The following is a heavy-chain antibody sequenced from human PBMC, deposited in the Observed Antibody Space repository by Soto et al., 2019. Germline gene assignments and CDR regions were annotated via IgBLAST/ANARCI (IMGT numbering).Heavy chain of an antibody. D-gene: IGHD2-2*01. CDR1: GGSISSYY. J-gene: IGHJ6*03. CDR2: IYYRGST. CDR3: AGAAAAKSQGYYYYMDA. V-gene: IGHV4-59*01. Sequence: QVQLQESGPGLVKPSETLSLTCTVSGGSISSYYWSWIRPPPGKGLEWIGYIYYRGSTNYNPSFKSRVTISVDTSKNQFSLKLSSVTAADTAVYYCAGAAAAKSQGYYYYMDAWGKGTTVTVSS.